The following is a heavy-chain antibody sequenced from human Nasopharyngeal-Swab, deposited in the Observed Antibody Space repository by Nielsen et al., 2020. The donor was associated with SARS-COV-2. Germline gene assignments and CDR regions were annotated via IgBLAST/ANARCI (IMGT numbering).Heavy chain of an antibody. J-gene: IGHJ4*02. CDR2: IYYNGST. Sequence: SETLSLTCTVSGGSISSSSYYWGWIRQPPGKGLEWIGSIYYNGSTYYNPSLKSRVTISVDTSTNQFSLKLSSVTAADTAVYYCASSRHSGGLDYWGQGTLVTVSS. D-gene: IGHD3-10*01. V-gene: IGHV4-39*01. CDR3: ASSRHSGGLDY. CDR1: GGSISSSSYY.